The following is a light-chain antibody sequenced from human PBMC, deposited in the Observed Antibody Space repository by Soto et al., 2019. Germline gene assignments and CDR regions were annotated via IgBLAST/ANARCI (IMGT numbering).Light chain of an antibody. CDR3: QQYGSTPLT. CDR1: QSVSSNS. J-gene: IGKJ4*01. CDR2: GAS. V-gene: IGKV3-20*01. Sequence: EIVLTQSPGTLSLSPGERATLSCRASQSVSSNSLAWYQQKPGQAPRLLIYGASSRATGIPDMFSGSGSGTDFTLTISRLEPEDFAEYYCQQYGSTPLTFGGGTKVEIK.